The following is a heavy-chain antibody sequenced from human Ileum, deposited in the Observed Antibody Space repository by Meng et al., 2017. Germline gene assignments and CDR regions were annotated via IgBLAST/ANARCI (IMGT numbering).Heavy chain of an antibody. D-gene: IGHD4-23*01. CDR3: ARHGGYYQDY. V-gene: IGHV4-4*02. CDR1: GGSITTNSY. CDR2: IDHSGSP. J-gene: IGHJ4*02. Sequence: VQMQGACPGLVKPSGTLSLTCAVSGGSITTNSYWSWVRQSPEKGLEWIGQIDHSGSPYYNPSLKSRVTMSVDKSKSQVSLQLTSVTAADTAVYYCARHGGYYQDYWGQGTLVTVSS.